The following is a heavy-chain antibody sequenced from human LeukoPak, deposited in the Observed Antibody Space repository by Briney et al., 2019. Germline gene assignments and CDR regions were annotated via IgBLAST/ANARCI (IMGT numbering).Heavy chain of an antibody. CDR2: IYTTGST. CDR1: GGPFNNFY. CDR3: ARGYSSGWYCVDA. D-gene: IGHD6-19*01. J-gene: IGHJ6*03. Sequence: SETLSLTCTVSGGPFNNFYWSWLRQSAGKGLEWIGRIYTTGSTNYNPSLKSRVTMSVDTSKNQFSLRLSSVTAADTAVYYCARGYSSGWYCVDAWGTGTMVTVSS. V-gene: IGHV4-4*07.